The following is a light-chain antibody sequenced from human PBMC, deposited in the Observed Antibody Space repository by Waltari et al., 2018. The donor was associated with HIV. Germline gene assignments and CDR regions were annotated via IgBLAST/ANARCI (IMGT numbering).Light chain of an antibody. CDR1: SSDFGPYNR. CDR2: DVR. CDR3: CSFAGSYIV. Sequence: QSALPQPRSVSGSPGKSAPIPCLGTSSDFGPYNRVPWYQQHPGKAPKVVIYDVRERTAGVPDRFSGSKSANTASLTISGLQADDEADYHCCSFAGSYIVFGTGTKVTVL. V-gene: IGLV2-11*01. J-gene: IGLJ1*01.